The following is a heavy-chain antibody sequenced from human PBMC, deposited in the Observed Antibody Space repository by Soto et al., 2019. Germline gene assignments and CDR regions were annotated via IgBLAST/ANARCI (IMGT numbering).Heavy chain of an antibody. J-gene: IGHJ6*02. CDR3: ARGGYYDSSGYYYVGGYYYYGMDV. CDR1: GYSFTSYW. V-gene: IGHV5-51*01. D-gene: IGHD3-22*01. Sequence: PGESLKISCKGSGYSFTSYWIGWVRQMPGKGLEWMGIIYPGDSDTRYSATLQGQATISPDKSISTAYRLGSSLTASDTAKYYRARGGYYDSSGYYYVGGYYYYGMDVWGQGTTVTVSS. CDR2: IYPGDSDT.